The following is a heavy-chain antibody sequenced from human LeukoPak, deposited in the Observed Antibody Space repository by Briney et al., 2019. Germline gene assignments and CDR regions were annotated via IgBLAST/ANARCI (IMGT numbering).Heavy chain of an antibody. CDR3: ASPRPYCSGGSCYPRWAFDI. J-gene: IGHJ3*02. CDR2: IIPIFGTA. CDR1: GGTFSSYA. D-gene: IGHD2-15*01. V-gene: IGHV1-69*05. Sequence: SVKVSCKASGGTFSSYAISWLRQAPGQGLEWMGGIIPIFGTANYAQKFQGRVTITTDESTSTAYMELSSLRSEDTAVYYCASPRPYCSGGSCYPRWAFDIWGQGTMVTVSS.